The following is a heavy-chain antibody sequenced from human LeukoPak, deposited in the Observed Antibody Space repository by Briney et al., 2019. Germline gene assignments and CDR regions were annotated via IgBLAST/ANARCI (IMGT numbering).Heavy chain of an antibody. Sequence: PSETLSLTCTVSGGSISSYYWSWIRQPPGKGLEWIGYIYYSGSTNYNPSLKSRVTISVDTSKNQFSLKLSSVAAADTAVYYCARRLANWAYFDYWGQGTLVTVSS. D-gene: IGHD7-27*01. J-gene: IGHJ4*02. CDR3: ARRLANWAYFDY. CDR2: IYYSGST. CDR1: GGSISSYY. V-gene: IGHV4-59*08.